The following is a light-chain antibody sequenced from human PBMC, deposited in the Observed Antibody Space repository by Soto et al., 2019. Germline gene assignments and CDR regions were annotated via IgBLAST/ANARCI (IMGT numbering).Light chain of an antibody. CDR1: SSDIGVSTF. CDR2: EVS. Sequence: QAVVTQPASVSESPGQSITISCTGTSSDIGVSTFVSWYQQHPGKAPELIIYEVSDRPSGVSHRFSGSKSGNTASLTISGLQAEDEADYYCSSYTTSHTLVFGGGTKLTVL. J-gene: IGLJ2*01. V-gene: IGLV2-14*01. CDR3: SSYTTSHTLV.